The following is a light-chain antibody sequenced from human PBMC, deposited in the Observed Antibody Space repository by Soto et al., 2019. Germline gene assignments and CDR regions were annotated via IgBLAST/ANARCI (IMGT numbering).Light chain of an antibody. J-gene: IGLJ2*01. CDR3: STFAVSPVI. CDR1: GIDDYDYNF. V-gene: IGLV2-8*01. Sequence: QSALTQPPSASGSAGHSVTIPCTGTGIDDYDYNFVSWYQHHPGKVPKLIIFEVNKRPSGAPDRFSGSKSGTTASLTVSGLQADDEADYYCSTFAVSPVIFGGGTQLTVL. CDR2: EVN.